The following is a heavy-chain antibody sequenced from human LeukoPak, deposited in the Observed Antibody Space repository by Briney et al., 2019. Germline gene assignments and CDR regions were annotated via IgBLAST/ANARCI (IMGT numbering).Heavy chain of an antibody. D-gene: IGHD6-13*01. CDR2: IYTSGST. V-gene: IGHV4-4*07. CDR3: ASARYSSSWPYYYYYMDV. Sequence: SETLSLTCTVSGGSISSYYWSWIRQPAGKGLEWIGRIYTSGSTNYNPSLKSRVTMSVDTSKNQFSLKLSSVTAADTAVYYCASARYSSSWPYYYYYMDVWGKGTTVTISS. J-gene: IGHJ6*03. CDR1: GGSISSYY.